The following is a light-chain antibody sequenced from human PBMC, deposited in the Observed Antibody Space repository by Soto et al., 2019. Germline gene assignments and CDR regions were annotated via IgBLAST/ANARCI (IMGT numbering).Light chain of an antibody. CDR1: RGAFGSYNR. J-gene: IGLJ1*01. Sequence: QSVLTQPASVSGSPGQAITISCTGTRGAFGSYNRVSWYQQHPGKPPKPIIYEVTERPSGVSNRFTGSKSGNTASLTISGLLAEDEAQYYSSSYTITTATACLFGPENK. CDR2: EVT. CDR3: SSYTITTATACL. V-gene: IGLV2-14*02.